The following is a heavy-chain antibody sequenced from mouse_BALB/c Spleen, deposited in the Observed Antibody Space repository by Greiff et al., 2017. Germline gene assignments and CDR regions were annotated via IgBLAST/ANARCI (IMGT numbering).Heavy chain of an antibody. V-gene: IGHV1S135*01. CDR3: ARDGAGTATWFAY. Sequence: EVQLVESGPELVKPGASVKVSCKASGYAFTSYNMYWVKQSHGKSLEWIGYIDPYNGGTSYNQKFKGKATLTVDKSPSTAYMHLNSLTSEDSAVYYCARDGAGTATWFAYWGQGTLVTVSA. J-gene: IGHJ3*01. D-gene: IGHD1-2*01. CDR2: IDPYNGGT. CDR1: GYAFTSYN.